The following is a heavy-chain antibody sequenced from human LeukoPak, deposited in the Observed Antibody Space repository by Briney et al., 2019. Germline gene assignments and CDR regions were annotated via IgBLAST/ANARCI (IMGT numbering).Heavy chain of an antibody. CDR2: ISGSGGST. D-gene: IGHD1-1*01. Sequence: GGSLRHSCAASGFTFSSYAMSWVRQAPGKGLEWVSAISGSGGSTYYADSVKGRFTISRDNSKNTLYLQMNSLRAEDTAVYYCAKDQERRVVEYFQHWGQGTLVTVSS. V-gene: IGHV3-23*01. J-gene: IGHJ1*01. CDR1: GFTFSSYA. CDR3: AKDQERRVVEYFQH.